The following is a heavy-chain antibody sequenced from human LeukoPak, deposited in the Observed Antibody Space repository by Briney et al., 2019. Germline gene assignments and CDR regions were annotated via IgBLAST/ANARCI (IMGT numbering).Heavy chain of an antibody. CDR2: IYPGDSET. CDR1: EYSFTTYW. Sequence: GESLKISCKGSEYSFTTYWSGGVRQMPGKGLEWMGIIYPGDSETRYSPSFEGQVTISADKPINTANLQWSSLKASDTAIYYCARLGEEYSSSAGGFDYWGQGSLVTVSS. J-gene: IGHJ4*02. V-gene: IGHV5-51*01. D-gene: IGHD6-6*01. CDR3: ARLGEEYSSSAGGFDY.